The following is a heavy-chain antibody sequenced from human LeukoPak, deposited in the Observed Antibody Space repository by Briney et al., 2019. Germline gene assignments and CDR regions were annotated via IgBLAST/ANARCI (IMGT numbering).Heavy chain of an antibody. V-gene: IGHV3-21*01. CDR2: ISSSSYI. J-gene: IGHJ4*02. CDR3: ARERPGYSSDY. CDR1: GFTFSSYS. D-gene: IGHD6-13*01. Sequence: GSLRLSCAASGFTFSSYSMNWVRQPPGKGLEWVSSISSSSYIYYADSVKGRFTISRDNAKNSLYLQMNSLRAEDTGVYYCARERPGYSSDYWGQGTLVTVSS.